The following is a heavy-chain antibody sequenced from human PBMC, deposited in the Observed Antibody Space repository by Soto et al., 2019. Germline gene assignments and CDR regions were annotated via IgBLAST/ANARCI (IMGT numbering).Heavy chain of an antibody. CDR3: VSIPGMFDY. CDR2: IYYNGLT. V-gene: IGHV4-39*01. CDR1: GGSISRSSYY. D-gene: IGHD3-10*02. J-gene: IGHJ4*02. Sequence: PSETLSLTCTVSGGSISRSSYYWGWIRQPPGRGLEWMGSIYYNGLTYYNPSLKSRLTMSVDTSKNQFSLNLSSVTAADTAVYYCVSIPGMFDYWGQGTLVTVSS.